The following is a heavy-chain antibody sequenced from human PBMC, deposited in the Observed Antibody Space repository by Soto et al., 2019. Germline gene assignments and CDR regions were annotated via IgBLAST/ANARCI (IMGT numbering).Heavy chain of an antibody. V-gene: IGHV3-53*01. CDR1: GFTVSNNY. CDR3: GNRRGGGGY. Sequence: EVQLVESGGGLIQPGGSLRLSCAVSGFTVSNNYMSWVRQAPGKGLEGVSVIYSGGYTAYGDSVKGRFTISRDNSKNTIYLKMSARGAADPAVFYCGNRRGGGGYWGQGTLVTVSS. D-gene: IGHD3-10*01. J-gene: IGHJ4*02. CDR2: IYSGGYT.